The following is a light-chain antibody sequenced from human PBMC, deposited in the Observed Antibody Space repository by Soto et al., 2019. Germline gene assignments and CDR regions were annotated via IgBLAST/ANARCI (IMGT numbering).Light chain of an antibody. J-gene: IGKJ5*01. CDR2: GAS. Sequence: AIRMTQSPSSFSASTGDRVTITCRASQDISTYLAWYHQKPGKAPKLLIYGASTLQSGVPSRFSGSGSGTDYTLTISSLQPEDFATYYCQQSYRTPTFGQGTRLEIK. CDR1: QDISTY. CDR3: QQSYRTPT. V-gene: IGKV1-8*01.